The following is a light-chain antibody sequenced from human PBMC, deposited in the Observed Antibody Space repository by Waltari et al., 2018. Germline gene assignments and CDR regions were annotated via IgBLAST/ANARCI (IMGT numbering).Light chain of an antibody. V-gene: IGLV2-23*01. J-gene: IGLJ1*01. Sequence: QSALTQPASVSGSPGQTITISCTGTSSSVGTYNLFSWYQQHPGKAPTLMIYEDIKRPSGVSHRFSGSKSGNTASLTISGLQAEDEADYYCCSYAPTNSYVFGTGTKVTVL. CDR2: EDI. CDR3: CSYAPTNSYV. CDR1: SSSVGTYNL.